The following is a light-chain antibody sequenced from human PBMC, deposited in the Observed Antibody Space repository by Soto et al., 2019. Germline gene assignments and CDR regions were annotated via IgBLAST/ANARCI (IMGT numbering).Light chain of an antibody. V-gene: IGLV1-51*01. CDR1: SSNIGNNY. Sequence: QSVLTQPPSVSAAPGQKVTISCSGSSSNIGNNYVSWYQQLPGTAPKLLIFDNYKRPSGIPDRFSGSKSGTSATLGITGLLTGDEADYYCGTWDGGLSAMVFGRGTKVTVL. CDR2: DNY. CDR3: GTWDGGLSAMV. J-gene: IGLJ3*02.